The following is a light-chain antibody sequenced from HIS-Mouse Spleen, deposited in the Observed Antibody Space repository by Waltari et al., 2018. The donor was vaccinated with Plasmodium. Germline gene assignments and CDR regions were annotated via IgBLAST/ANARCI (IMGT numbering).Light chain of an antibody. V-gene: IGKV3-20*01. CDR2: GAS. CDR3: QQYGSSPIT. J-gene: IGKJ5*01. Sequence: EIVLTQSPGTLSLSPGERATLSCRASQSVSSSDLAWYQQKPGQAPRLLILGASSRATGIPDRFSGRGSGTDFTLTISRLEPEDFAVYYCQQYGSSPITFGQGTRLEIK. CDR1: QSVSSSD.